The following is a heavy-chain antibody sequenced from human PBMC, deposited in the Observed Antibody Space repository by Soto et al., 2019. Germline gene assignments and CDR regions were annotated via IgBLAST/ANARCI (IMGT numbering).Heavy chain of an antibody. J-gene: IGHJ6*02. CDR1: GGSISSYY. CDR3: ARLGGHCSSSSCFGFYVMDV. V-gene: IGHV4-59*08. Sequence: SETLSLTCTVSGGSISSYYWSWIRQSPGKGLECIGYIYYTGSTNYNPSIKSRVTISVDTSKNQFSLILTSVTAADTAVYYCARLGGHCSSSSCFGFYVMDVWGQGTTVTVS. CDR2: IYYTGST. D-gene: IGHD2-2*01.